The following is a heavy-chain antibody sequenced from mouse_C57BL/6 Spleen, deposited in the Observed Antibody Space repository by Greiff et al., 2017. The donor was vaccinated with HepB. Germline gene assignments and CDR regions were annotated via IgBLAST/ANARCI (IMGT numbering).Heavy chain of an antibody. CDR2: ISDGGSYT. Sequence: EVHLVESGGGLVKPGGSLKLSCAASGFTFSSYAMSWVRQTPEKRLEWVATISDGGSYTYYPDNVKGRFTISRDNAKNNLYLQMSHLKSEDTAMYYCARGDYGSSYGGFDYWGQGTTLTVSS. V-gene: IGHV5-4*01. CDR1: GFTFSSYA. J-gene: IGHJ2*01. D-gene: IGHD1-1*01. CDR3: ARGDYGSSYGGFDY.